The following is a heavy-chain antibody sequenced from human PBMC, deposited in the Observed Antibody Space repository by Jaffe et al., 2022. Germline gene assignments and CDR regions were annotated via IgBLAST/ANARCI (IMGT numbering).Heavy chain of an antibody. Sequence: QVQLQESGPGLVKPSETLSLTCTVSGGSISSYYWSWIRQPPGKGLEWIGYIYYSGSTNYNPSLKSRVTISVDTSKNQFSLKLSSVTAADTAVYYCARARIGYAPLYYFDYWGQGTLVTVSS. D-gene: IGHD2-2*01. CDR2: IYYSGST. CDR1: GGSISSYY. J-gene: IGHJ4*02. V-gene: IGHV4-59*01. CDR3: ARARIGYAPLYYFDY.